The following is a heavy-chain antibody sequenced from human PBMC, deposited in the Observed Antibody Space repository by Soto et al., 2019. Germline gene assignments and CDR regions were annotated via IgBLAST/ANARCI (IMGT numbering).Heavy chain of an antibody. D-gene: IGHD1-26*01. CDR3: ARDNHDPTRYSGTYYVWFDP. CDR2: ISPYNGNT. Sequence: QVQLVQSGAEVKKPGASVKVSCKASGYTFTSYGVSWVRQAPGQGLEWMGWISPYNGNTEYAQKLQGRVTMTTDTSTSTAYMELRSLRSDDTAVYYCARDNHDPTRYSGTYYVWFDPWGQGTRVTVSS. V-gene: IGHV1-18*01. J-gene: IGHJ5*02. CDR1: GYTFTSYG.